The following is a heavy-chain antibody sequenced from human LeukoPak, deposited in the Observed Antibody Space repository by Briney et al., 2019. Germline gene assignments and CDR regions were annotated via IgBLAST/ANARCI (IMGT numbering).Heavy chain of an antibody. D-gene: IGHD2-21*02. CDR2: INHSGST. V-gene: IGHV4-34*01. Sequence: SETLSLTCAVYGGSFSGYYWSWIRQPPGKGLEWIGEINHSGSTNYNPSLKSRVTISVDTSKNQFSLKLSSVTAADTAVYYCARDTGNEAYCGGDCSPRAFDIWGQGTMVTVSS. J-gene: IGHJ3*02. CDR1: GGSFSGYY. CDR3: ARDTGNEAYCGGDCSPRAFDI.